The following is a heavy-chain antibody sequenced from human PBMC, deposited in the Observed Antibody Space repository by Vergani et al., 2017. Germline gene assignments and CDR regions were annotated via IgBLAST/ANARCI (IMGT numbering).Heavy chain of an antibody. CDR2: IKQDGSEK. V-gene: IGHV3-7*01. J-gene: IGHJ6*03. CDR1: GFTFSSYW. D-gene: IGHD2-15*01. Sequence: EVQLLESGGGLVQPGGSLRLFCAASGFTFSSYWMSCVRQAPGKGLEGVANIKQDGSEKYYLDSVKGRFSISRDNAKNSLYLKMNSLGAEDTAVYYCAREDYVLGYCSGGSCSHDYYYMDVWGKGP. CDR3: AREDYVLGYCSGGSCSHDYYYMDV.